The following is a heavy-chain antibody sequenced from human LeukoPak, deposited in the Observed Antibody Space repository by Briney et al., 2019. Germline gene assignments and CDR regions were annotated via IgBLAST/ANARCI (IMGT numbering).Heavy chain of an antibody. CDR1: GGSFSGYY. CDR3: ARGVRGGTLNSSIKGFDP. J-gene: IGHJ5*02. V-gene: IGHV4-34*01. CDR2: INHSGST. D-gene: IGHD6-13*01. Sequence: SETLSLTCAVYGGSFSGYYWSWIRQPPGKGLEWIGEINHSGSTNYNLSLKSRVTISVDTSKNQLSLKLSSVTAADTAVYYCARGVRGGTLNSSIKGFDPWGQGTLVTVSS.